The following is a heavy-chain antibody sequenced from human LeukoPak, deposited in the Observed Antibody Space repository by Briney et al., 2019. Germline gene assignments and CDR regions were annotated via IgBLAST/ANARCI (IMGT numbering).Heavy chain of an antibody. D-gene: IGHD1-1*01. Sequence: GGSLRLSCAASGFTFSTYGMHWVRQAPGKGLEWVAYISYEANNEQYAESVKGRFTISRDNSKNTLYLQMNSLSAEDTAVYYCARPGGRPGLERFDYWGQGTLVTVSS. J-gene: IGHJ4*02. V-gene: IGHV3-30*02. CDR3: ARPGGRPGLERFDY. CDR1: GFTFSTYG. CDR2: ISYEANNE.